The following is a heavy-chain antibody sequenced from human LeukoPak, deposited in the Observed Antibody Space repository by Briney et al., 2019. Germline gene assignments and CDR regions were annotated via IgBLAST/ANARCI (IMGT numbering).Heavy chain of an antibody. V-gene: IGHV3-74*01. Sequence: GGSLRLSCVASGFTFSSYWMHWVRQDPRKGLVWVSRINGDGRNINYADSVRGRFTTSRDNAKNTLYLQMNTLRVEDTAVYYCTRDLMDYDVSTGLHHYYMDVWGQGTTVTVSS. D-gene: IGHD3-9*01. J-gene: IGHJ6*02. CDR3: TRDLMDYDVSTGLHHYYMDV. CDR1: GFTFSSYW. CDR2: INGDGRNI.